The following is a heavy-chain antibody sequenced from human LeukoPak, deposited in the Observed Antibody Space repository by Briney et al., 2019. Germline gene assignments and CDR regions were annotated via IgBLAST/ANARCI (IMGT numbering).Heavy chain of an antibody. CDR2: ISAYNGNT. CDR3: AVWGLTPLDY. CDR1: GYTFTSYG. J-gene: IGHJ4*02. Sequence: ASVKVSCKASGYTFTSYGISWVRQAPGQGLEWVGWISAYNGNTNYAQKLRGRVTMTTDTSTSTAYMELRCLRSDDTAVYYCAVWGLTPLDYWGQGTLVTVSS. V-gene: IGHV1-18*04. D-gene: IGHD7-27*01.